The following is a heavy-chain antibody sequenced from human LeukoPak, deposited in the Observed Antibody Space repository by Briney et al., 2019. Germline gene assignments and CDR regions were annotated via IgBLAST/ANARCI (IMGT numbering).Heavy chain of an antibody. CDR1: GFTFSTYS. CDR3: ARGKEAHYHYGMDV. V-gene: IGHV3-21*01. CDR2: ISTASSYI. J-gene: IGHJ6*02. Sequence: KPGGSLRLSCAASGFTFSTYSMNWVRQAPGKGLEWVSLISTASSYIYYADSLKGRFTVSRDNARNSLYLQMNSLRAEDTAVYYCARGKEAHYHYGMDVWGQGTTVTVSS.